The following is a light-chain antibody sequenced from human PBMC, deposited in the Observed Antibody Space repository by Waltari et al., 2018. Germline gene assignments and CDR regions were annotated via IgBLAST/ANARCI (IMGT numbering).Light chain of an antibody. CDR2: GAS. J-gene: IGKJ2*01. V-gene: IGKV1-39*01. CDR3: QQSLTTPYT. CDR1: ESISLY. Sequence: DIRLTQSPSSLSASVGGSVTITCRASESISLYLNWYQQKPGKAPNLLLYGASALRTGVPSRFSGSGSGTDFTLTITSLQPDDFAVYICQQSLTTPYTFGQGTKLE.